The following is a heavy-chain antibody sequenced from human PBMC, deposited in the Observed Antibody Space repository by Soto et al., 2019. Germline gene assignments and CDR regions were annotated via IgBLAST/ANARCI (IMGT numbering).Heavy chain of an antibody. D-gene: IGHD3-10*01. CDR3: AKKWDFYGSESFPYGLDV. J-gene: IGHJ6*02. Sequence: GASVKVSCKASGYTFTSYYMHWVRQAPGQGLEWMGIINPSGGSTSYAQKFQGRVTMTRDTSTSTVYMELSSLRSEDTAVYYCAKKWDFYGSESFPYGLDVWGQGTTVTVSS. CDR2: INPSGGST. V-gene: IGHV1-46*01. CDR1: GYTFTSYY.